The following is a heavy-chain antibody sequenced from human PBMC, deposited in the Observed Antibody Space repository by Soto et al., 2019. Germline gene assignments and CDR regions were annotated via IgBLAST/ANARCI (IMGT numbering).Heavy chain of an antibody. CDR2: IYYSGST. D-gene: IGHD2-8*01. V-gene: IGHV4-59*01. J-gene: IGHJ6*02. CDR3: ARSYCTNGVCCTPYYYYGMDV. Sequence: PSETRSLTCPSSGGSISIYYWSWIRQPPGKGLEWIGYIYYSGSTNYNPSLKSRATISVDTSKNQFSLKLSSVTAADTAVYYCARSYCTNGVCCTPYYYYGMDVWGQGTTVTVSS. CDR1: GGSISIYY.